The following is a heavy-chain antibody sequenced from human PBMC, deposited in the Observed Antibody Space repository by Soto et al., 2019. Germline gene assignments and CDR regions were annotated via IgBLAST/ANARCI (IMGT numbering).Heavy chain of an antibody. CDR2: IYYSGST. D-gene: IGHD2-15*01. V-gene: IGHV4-59*08. CDR1: GGSISSYY. J-gene: IGHJ3*02. CDR3: ARHLGYCSGGSCYVDAFDI. Sequence: QVQLQESGPGLVKPSETLSLTCTVSGGSISSYYWSWIRQPPGKGLEWIGYIYYSGSTNYNPSLRSRFTISVDTSKNQSSLKLSSVTAADTAVYYCARHLGYCSGGSCYVDAFDIWGQGTMVTVSS.